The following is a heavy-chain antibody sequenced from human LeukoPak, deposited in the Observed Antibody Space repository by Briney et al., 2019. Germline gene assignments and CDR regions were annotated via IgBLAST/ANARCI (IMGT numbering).Heavy chain of an antibody. CDR1: GFTFSSYS. CDR3: ARVQKLRYFDWLKENYGMDV. D-gene: IGHD3-9*01. V-gene: IGHV3-21*01. CDR2: ISSSSSYI. Sequence: PGGSLRLSCAASGFTFSSYSMNWVRQAPGKGLEWVSSISSSSSYIYYADSVKGRFTISRDNAKNSLYLQMNSLRAEDTAVYYCARVQKLRYFDWLKENYGMDVWGQGTTVTVSS. J-gene: IGHJ6*02.